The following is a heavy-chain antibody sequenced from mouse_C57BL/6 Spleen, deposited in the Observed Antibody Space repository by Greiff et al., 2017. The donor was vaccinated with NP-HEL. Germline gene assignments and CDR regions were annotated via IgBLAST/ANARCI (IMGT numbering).Heavy chain of an antibody. CDR1: GYAFTNYL. CDR3: AGGYNYPFAY. V-gene: IGHV1-54*01. Sequence: VQLQQSGAELVRPGTSVKVSCKASGYAFTNYLIEWVKQRPGQGLEWIGVINPGSGGTNYNEKFKGKATLTADKSSSTAYMQLSSLTSEDSAVYFCAGGYNYPFAYWGQGTLVTVSA. CDR2: INPGSGGT. D-gene: IGHD1-3*01. J-gene: IGHJ3*01.